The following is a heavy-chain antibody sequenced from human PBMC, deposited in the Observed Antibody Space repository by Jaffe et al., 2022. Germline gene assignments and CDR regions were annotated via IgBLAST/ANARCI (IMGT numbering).Heavy chain of an antibody. CDR2: IYHSGST. D-gene: IGHD3-16*02. J-gene: IGHJ3*02. CDR3: ARLSPRDAFDI. V-gene: IGHV4-38-2*01. Sequence: QVQLQESGPGLVKPSETLSLTCAVSGYSISSGYYWGWIRQPPGKGLEWIGSIYHSGSTYYNPSLKSRVTISVDTSKNQFSLKLSSVTAADTAVYYCARLSPRDAFDIWGQGTMVTVSS. CDR1: GYSISSGYY.